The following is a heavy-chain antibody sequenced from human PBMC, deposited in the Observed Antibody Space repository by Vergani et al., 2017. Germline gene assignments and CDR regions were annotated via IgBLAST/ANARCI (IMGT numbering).Heavy chain of an antibody. Sequence: QMQLQESGPGLVKPSETLSLSCTVSGDSISTSSYAWGWIRQPPGKTLEWIVTVFYGGRTSYNPSLKSRVTLSLDPPKKQISLHLTSVTAADTAVYYCARDISVVRASSMTAFDYWGRGTLVTVSS. CDR1: GDSISTSSYA. CDR3: ARDISVVRASSMTAFDY. D-gene: IGHD2-21*01. CDR2: VFYGGRT. V-gene: IGHV4-39*02. J-gene: IGHJ4*02.